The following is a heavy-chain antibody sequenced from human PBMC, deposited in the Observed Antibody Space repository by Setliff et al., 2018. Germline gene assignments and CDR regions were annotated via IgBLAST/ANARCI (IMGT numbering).Heavy chain of an antibody. CDR3: ARHWAAAGRMDV. CDR1: DGSLSTYY. V-gene: IGHV4-59*08. D-gene: IGHD6-13*01. CDR2: VYYSGTA. Sequence: SETLSLTCTVSDGSLSTYYWSWIRQPPGKGLEFIGYVYYSGTANYSPSLRSRLTISVDTSKNQFSLKLSSVTAADTAVYYCARHWAAAGRMDVWGKGTTVTVSS. J-gene: IGHJ6*04.